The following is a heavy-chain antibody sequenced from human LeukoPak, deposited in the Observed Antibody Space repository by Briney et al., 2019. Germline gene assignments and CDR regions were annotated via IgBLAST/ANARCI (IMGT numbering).Heavy chain of an antibody. V-gene: IGHV4-39*01. Sequence: PSETLSLTCTVSGGSISSSSYYWGWIRQPPGKGLEWIGSIYYSGSTYYNPSLKSRVTISVDTSKNQFSLKLSSVTAADTAVYYCARLSSGWSRWGQGTLVTVSS. D-gene: IGHD6-19*01. CDR2: IYYSGST. CDR1: GGSISSSSYY. J-gene: IGHJ4*02. CDR3: ARLSSGWSR.